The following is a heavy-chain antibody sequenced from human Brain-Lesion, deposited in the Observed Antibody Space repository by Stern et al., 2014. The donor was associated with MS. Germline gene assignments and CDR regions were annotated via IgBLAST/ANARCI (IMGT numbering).Heavy chain of an antibody. CDR2: IFPRDSNT. CDR1: GYLFDDYW. D-gene: IGHD5-12*01. J-gene: IGHJ4*02. V-gene: IGHV5-51*03. CDR3: ARSPATPSGYDRFDY. Sequence: VQLGQSGAEVKKPGESLKISCEASGYLFDDYWIGWVRQMSGRGLELVAIIFPRDSNTRYSPSAQGQVTISADKSTSPAYLRWSSLKARDPAMYYCARSPATPSGYDRFDYWGQGALVTVSS.